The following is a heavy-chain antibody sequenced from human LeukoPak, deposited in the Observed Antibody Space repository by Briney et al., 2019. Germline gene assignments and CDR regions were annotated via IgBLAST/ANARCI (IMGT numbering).Heavy chain of an antibody. CDR1: GFTFSSYA. CDR3: ARGLLVLRYLPYGMDV. CDR2: ISYDGSNK. D-gene: IGHD3-9*01. V-gene: IGHV3-30*04. J-gene: IGHJ6*02. Sequence: GGSLRLSCAASGFTFSSYAMHWVRQAPGKGLEWVAVISYDGSNKYYADSVKGRFTISRDNSKNTLCLQMNSLRAEDTAVYYCARGLLVLRYLPYGMDVWGQGTTVTVSS.